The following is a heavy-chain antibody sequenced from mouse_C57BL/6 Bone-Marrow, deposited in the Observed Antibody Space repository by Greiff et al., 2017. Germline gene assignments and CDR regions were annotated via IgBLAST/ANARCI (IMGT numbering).Heavy chain of an antibody. V-gene: IGHV1-52*01. J-gene: IGHJ2*01. CDR2: IDPSDSET. CDR3: ATYVSSTYYFDY. CDR1: GYTFTSYW. Sequence: VQLQQPGAELVRPGSSVKLSCKASGYTFTSYWMHWVKQRPIQGLEWIGNIDPSDSETHYNQKFKDKATLTVDKSSSTAYMQLSSLTSEDSAVYYCATYVSSTYYFDYWGQGTTLTVSS. D-gene: IGHD1-1*01.